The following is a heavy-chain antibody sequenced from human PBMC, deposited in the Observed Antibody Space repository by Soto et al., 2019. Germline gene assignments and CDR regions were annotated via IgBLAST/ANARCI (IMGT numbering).Heavy chain of an antibody. V-gene: IGHV5-51*01. J-gene: IGHJ3*02. CDR3: ARRGKGDSSGYYYRDAFDI. D-gene: IGHD3-22*01. CDR1: GYSFTIYW. Sequence: GESLKISCKGSGYSFTIYWIGWVRQMPGKGLEWMGIIYPGDSDTRYSPSFQGQVTISADKSISTAYLQWSSLKASDTAMYYCARRGKGDSSGYYYRDAFDIWGQGTMVTV. CDR2: IYPGDSDT.